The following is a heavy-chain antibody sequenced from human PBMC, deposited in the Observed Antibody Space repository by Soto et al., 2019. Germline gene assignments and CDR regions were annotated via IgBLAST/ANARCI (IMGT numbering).Heavy chain of an antibody. D-gene: IGHD3-3*01. CDR2: VHSTGGT. V-gene: IGHV4-39*01. Sequence: SETLSLTCTVSGGSITSGGYFWDWIRQPPGKGLEWIGTVHSTGGTYYSPSLRSRVTISVDTSKNLFSLKMTSASATDTAVYFCAKREDSSRFGGMDVWGQGTTVTVSS. CDR3: AKREDSSRFGGMDV. CDR1: GGSITSGGYF. J-gene: IGHJ6*02.